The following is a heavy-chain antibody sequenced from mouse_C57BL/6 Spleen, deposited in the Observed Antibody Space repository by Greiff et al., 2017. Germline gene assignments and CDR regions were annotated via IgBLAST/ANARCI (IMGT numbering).Heavy chain of an antibody. V-gene: IGHV3-6*01. D-gene: IGHD2-5*01. CDR2: ISYDGSN. J-gene: IGHJ1*03. Sequence: ESGPGLVKPSQSLSLTCSVTGYSITSGYYWNWIRQFPGNKLEWMGYISYDGSNNYNPSLKNRISITRDTSKNQFFLKLNSVTTEDTATYYCARGGYSNYVGYFDVWGTGTTVTVSS. CDR1: GYSITSGYY. CDR3: ARGGYSNYVGYFDV.